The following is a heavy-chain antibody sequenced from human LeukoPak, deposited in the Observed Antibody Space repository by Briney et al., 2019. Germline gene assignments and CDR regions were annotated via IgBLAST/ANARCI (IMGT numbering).Heavy chain of an antibody. Sequence: SETLSLTCAVYGGSFSGYYWSWIRQPPGKGLEWIGEINHSGSTNYNPSLKSRVTISVDTSRNQFSLNLSSVTAADTAVYYCARGLQGSGSFEGHNWFDPWGRGTLVTVSS. CDR1: GGSFSGYY. CDR2: INHSGST. CDR3: ARGLQGSGSFEGHNWFDP. V-gene: IGHV4-34*01. D-gene: IGHD3-10*01. J-gene: IGHJ5*02.